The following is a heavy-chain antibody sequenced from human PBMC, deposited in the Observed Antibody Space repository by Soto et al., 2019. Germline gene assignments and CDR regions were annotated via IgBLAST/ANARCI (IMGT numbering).Heavy chain of an antibody. D-gene: IGHD1-26*01. CDR2: IYYSGST. Sequence: QVQLQESGPGLVKPSETLSLTCTVSGGSINNYYLSWIRQPPGKGLEWIGYIYYSGSTNYNPSLKSRVTISVDTSKNQFSLKLSSVNAADTAVYYCARRYGGNFDYWGQGTLVTVSS. CDR1: GGSINNYY. CDR3: ARRYGGNFDY. V-gene: IGHV4-59*01. J-gene: IGHJ4*02.